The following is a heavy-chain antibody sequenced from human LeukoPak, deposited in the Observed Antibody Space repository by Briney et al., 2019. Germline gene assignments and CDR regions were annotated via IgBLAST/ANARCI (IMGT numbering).Heavy chain of an antibody. Sequence: GGSLRLSCAASGFDLSSYWMHWVRQSPGKGLVWISTFDAEDSITRYADSVKGRFTISRDNAKNTLYLQMNSLRAEDTAVYYCARGPSGYHNTGGQGTLVTVSS. J-gene: IGHJ4*02. CDR3: ARGPSGYHNT. V-gene: IGHV3-74*01. D-gene: IGHD5-12*01. CDR1: GFDLSSYW. CDR2: FDAEDSIT.